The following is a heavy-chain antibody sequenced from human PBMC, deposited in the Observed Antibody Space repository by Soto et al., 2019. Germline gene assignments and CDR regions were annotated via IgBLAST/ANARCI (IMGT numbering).Heavy chain of an antibody. D-gene: IGHD6-6*01. Sequence: GGSLRLSCAASGFTFSSYEMNWVRQAPGKGLEWVSYISSSGSTIYYADSVKGRFTISRDNAKNSLYLQMNSLRAEDTAVYYCARGKRDGAARLWNYYYYGMDVWGQGTTVTVSS. CDR1: GFTFSSYE. CDR2: ISSSGSTI. CDR3: ARGKRDGAARLWNYYYYGMDV. V-gene: IGHV3-48*03. J-gene: IGHJ6*02.